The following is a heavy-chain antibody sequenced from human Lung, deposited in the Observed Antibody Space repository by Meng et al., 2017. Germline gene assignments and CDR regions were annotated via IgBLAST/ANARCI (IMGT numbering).Heavy chain of an antibody. Sequence: VQLQEWGAGSLKPSGTLSLTCVVSGGSFSDYYWSWIRQPPGKGLEWIGEINHSGSTNYNPSLESRATISVDTSQNNLSLKLSSVTAADSAVYYCARGPTTMAHDFDYWGQGTLVTVSS. CDR2: INHSGST. J-gene: IGHJ4*02. CDR1: GGSFSDYY. CDR3: ARGPTTMAHDFDY. V-gene: IGHV4-34*01. D-gene: IGHD4-11*01.